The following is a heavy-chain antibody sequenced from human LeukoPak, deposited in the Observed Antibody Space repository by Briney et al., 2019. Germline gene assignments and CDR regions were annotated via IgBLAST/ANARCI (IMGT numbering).Heavy chain of an antibody. CDR3: VSFYETY. Sequence: GGSLRLSCAASGNYWMHWVRQVPGKGLVWVSHINSNGSWTSYADSVKGRFTISKDNAKNTVYLQMNSLRAEDTAVYYCVSFYETYWGRGTLVTVSS. CDR2: INSNGSWT. V-gene: IGHV3-74*01. J-gene: IGHJ4*02. CDR1: GNYW. D-gene: IGHD2/OR15-2a*01.